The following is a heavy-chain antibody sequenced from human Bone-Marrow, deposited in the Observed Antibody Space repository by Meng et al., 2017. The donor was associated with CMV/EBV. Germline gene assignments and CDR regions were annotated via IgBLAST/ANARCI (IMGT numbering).Heavy chain of an antibody. V-gene: IGHV3-48*03. J-gene: IGHJ6*02. Sequence: GGSLRLSCAVSGFSFGRHEMNWVRQAPGKGLEWVSYITTSGSIIYYADSVKGRFTISRDNAKSSLYLQMNSLRVEDTAVYYCARVRVTIFPSPHYYGMDVWGQGTTVTVSS. CDR1: GFSFGRHE. CDR2: ITTSGSII. D-gene: IGHD3-3*01. CDR3: ARVRVTIFPSPHYYGMDV.